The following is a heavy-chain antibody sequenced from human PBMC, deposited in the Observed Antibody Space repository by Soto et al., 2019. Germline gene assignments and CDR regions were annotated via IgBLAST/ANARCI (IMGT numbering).Heavy chain of an antibody. V-gene: IGHV1-69*12. Sequence: QVQLVQSGAEVKKPGSSVKVSCKASGGTFSSYAISWVRQAPGQGLEWMGGIIPIFGTANYAQKFQGRVTITAAEATSTAYMELSSLRSEDTAVYYCARHRITMIVVVITASGPFDYWGQGTLVTVSS. CDR2: IIPIFGTA. CDR1: GGTFSSYA. J-gene: IGHJ4*02. D-gene: IGHD3-22*01. CDR3: ARHRITMIVVVITASGPFDY.